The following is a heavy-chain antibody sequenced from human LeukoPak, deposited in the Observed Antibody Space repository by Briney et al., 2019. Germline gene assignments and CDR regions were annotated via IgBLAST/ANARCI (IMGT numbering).Heavy chain of an antibody. J-gene: IGHJ4*02. Sequence: GGSLRLSCAASGFTFSTYAMHWVRQAPGKGLEWVAVISYDGSNKYYADSVKGRFTISRDNSKNTLHLQMNSLRAEDTAVYYCADDYGGNYGLGAFDYWGQGTLVTVSS. V-gene: IGHV3-30-3*01. CDR3: ADDYGGNYGLGAFDY. CDR1: GFTFSTYA. D-gene: IGHD4-23*01. CDR2: ISYDGSNK.